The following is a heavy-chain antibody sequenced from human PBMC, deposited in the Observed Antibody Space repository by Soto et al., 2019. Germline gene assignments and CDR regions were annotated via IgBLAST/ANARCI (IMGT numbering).Heavy chain of an antibody. V-gene: IGHV3-23*01. CDR1: GFTFSSYA. D-gene: IGHD2-2*01. Sequence: GVLRLSRAASGFTFSSYAVSWVRQAPGKGLEWVSAISGSGGSTYYADPVKGRFTISRDNSKNTLYLQMNSLRAEDTAVYYCANIYMGNEVGYCSSTSCYLTGNYWGQGTLVTVS. J-gene: IGHJ4*02. CDR3: ANIYMGNEVGYCSSTSCYLTGNY. CDR2: ISGSGGST.